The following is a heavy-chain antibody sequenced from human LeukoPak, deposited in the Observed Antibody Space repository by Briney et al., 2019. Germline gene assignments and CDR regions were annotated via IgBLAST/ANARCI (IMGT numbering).Heavy chain of an antibody. CDR1: GITFSRYA. Sequence: GGSLRLSCAASGITFSRYAMTWVRRAPGKGLEWVSGISGSGGSTYYIDSVKGRFTISRDNSKNTLYLQMTSLRAEDTAVYYCANLDGIYSGGFDPWGQGTLVTVSS. CDR2: ISGSGGST. D-gene: IGHD3-9*01. V-gene: IGHV3-23*01. J-gene: IGHJ5*02. CDR3: ANLDGIYSGGFDP.